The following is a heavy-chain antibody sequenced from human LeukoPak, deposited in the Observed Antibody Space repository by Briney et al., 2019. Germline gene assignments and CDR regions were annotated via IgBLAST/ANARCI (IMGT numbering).Heavy chain of an antibody. V-gene: IGHV4-59*11. CDR3: ARDVGDGDAYDAFDI. D-gene: IGHD4-17*01. CDR1: GGSISSHY. Sequence: PETLSLTCTVSGGSISSHYWSWIRQPPGKGLEWIGYIYYSGSTNYNPSLKSRVTISVDTSKNQFSLKLSSVTAADTAVYYCARDVGDGDAYDAFDIWGQGTMVTVSS. J-gene: IGHJ3*02. CDR2: IYYSGST.